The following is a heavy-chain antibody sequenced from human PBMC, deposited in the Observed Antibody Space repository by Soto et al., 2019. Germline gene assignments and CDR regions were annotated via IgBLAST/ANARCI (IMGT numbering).Heavy chain of an antibody. J-gene: IGHJ3*02. CDR3: AKDVKGGDYYGSGSYLETNDAFDI. D-gene: IGHD3-10*01. Sequence: EVQLLESGGGLVQPGGSLRLSCAASGFTFSSYAMSWVRQAPGKGLEWVSAISGSGGSTYYADSVKGRFTISRDNSKNTLYLQMNSLRAEDTAVYYCAKDVKGGDYYGSGSYLETNDAFDIWGQGTMVTVSS. V-gene: IGHV3-23*01. CDR2: ISGSGGST. CDR1: GFTFSSYA.